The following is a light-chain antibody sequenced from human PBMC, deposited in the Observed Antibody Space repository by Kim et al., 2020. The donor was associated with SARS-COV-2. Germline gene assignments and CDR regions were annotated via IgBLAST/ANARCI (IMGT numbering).Light chain of an antibody. Sequence: EIVLTQSPGTLSLSPGERATLSCRTRQSVCSHCLAWYQQRPGQAPRLLIYSVSTRATGIPDRFSGSGSGTDFTLNISRLEPEDFAVYYCQQYGVAPPYTFGQGTKLEIK. J-gene: IGKJ2*01. V-gene: IGKV3-20*01. CDR3: QQYGVAPPYT. CDR2: SVS. CDR1: QSVCSHC.